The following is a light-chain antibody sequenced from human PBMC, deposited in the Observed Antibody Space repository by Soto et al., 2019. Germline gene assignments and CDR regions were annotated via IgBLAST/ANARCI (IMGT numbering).Light chain of an antibody. V-gene: IGKV3-15*01. CDR1: QGLTTK. Sequence: NQSPATLSVSPVEGATLSCRSSQGLTTKLAWYQQKPGQAPRLLIYGASTRATGIPARFSGSGSGTEFTVTISSLQSEDFAIYYCQQYDIWPPYTFGQGAKVDIK. CDR3: QQYDIWPPYT. CDR2: GAS. J-gene: IGKJ2*01.